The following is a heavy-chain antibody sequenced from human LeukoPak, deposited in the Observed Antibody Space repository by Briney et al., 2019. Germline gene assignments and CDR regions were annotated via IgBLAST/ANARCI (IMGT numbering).Heavy chain of an antibody. J-gene: IGHJ5*02. V-gene: IGHV3-74*01. CDR3: ARDLGQYYDTSDNWFDP. Sequence: GGSLRLSCAASGFTFSNYWMHWVRQAPGKGLVWVSRINSDGINTIYADSVKGRFTISRDNAKNTLNLQMNSLRAEDTAVYYCARDLGQYYDTSDNWFDPWGQGTLVTVSS. D-gene: IGHD3-22*01. CDR1: GFTFSNYW. CDR2: INSDGINT.